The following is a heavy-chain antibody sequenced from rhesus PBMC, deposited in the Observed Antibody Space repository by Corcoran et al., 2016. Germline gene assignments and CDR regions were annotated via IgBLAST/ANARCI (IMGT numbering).Heavy chain of an antibody. CDR2: ISESGCTI. CDR3: MYCSGGGNYG. D-gene: IGHD2-39*02. Sequence: DVQLVESGGGMVKPGGSLRLSCVASGFTFSSYEMHWVRQAPGKGLEWVSVISESGCTIYYAESLKGRFTISRDNAKNSLFLQMNSLRAEDTAVYYCMYCSGGGNYGWGQGVLVTVSS. CDR1: GFTFSSYE. V-gene: IGHV3-100*02. J-gene: IGHJ4*01.